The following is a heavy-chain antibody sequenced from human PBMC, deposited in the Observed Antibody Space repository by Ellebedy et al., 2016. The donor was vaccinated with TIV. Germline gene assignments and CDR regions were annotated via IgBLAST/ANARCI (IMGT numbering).Heavy chain of an antibody. D-gene: IGHD1-26*01. Sequence: GESLKTSCAASGFTLSSYGMSWVRQAPGKGLEWVSAISGSGDSAYYADSVKGRFTISRDNSKNTLYLQMNSLRAEDTAVYYCAKDRDPWELQFDYWGQGTLVTVSS. CDR3: AKDRDPWELQFDY. V-gene: IGHV3-23*01. J-gene: IGHJ4*02. CDR1: GFTLSSYG. CDR2: ISGSGDSA.